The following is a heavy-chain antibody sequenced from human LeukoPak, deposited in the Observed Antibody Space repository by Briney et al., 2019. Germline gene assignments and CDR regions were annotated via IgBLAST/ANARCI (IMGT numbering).Heavy chain of an antibody. CDR2: IYWDDDK. D-gene: IGHD6-19*01. CDR1: PFSLTTNGVG. J-gene: IGHJ5*02. CDR3: AHTLEGYSSGPDWFDP. V-gene: IGHV2-5*02. Sequence: SGPALVKPTETLTLTCTVSPFSLTTNGVGVGWIRQPPGKALELLAFIYWDDDKRYSPSLKSRLTITKDTSKNQVVLTMTNMDPVDTATYYCAHTLEGYSSGPDWFDPWGHGTLVTVSS.